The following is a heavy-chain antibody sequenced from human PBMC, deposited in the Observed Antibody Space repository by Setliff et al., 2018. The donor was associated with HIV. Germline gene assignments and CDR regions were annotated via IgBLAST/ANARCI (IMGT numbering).Heavy chain of an antibody. CDR2: THASGTT. V-gene: IGHV4-4*07. D-gene: IGHD2-21*02. CDR3: ARQTATGTSATFDS. Sequence: TSETLSLPCPVSGVSISGDFWTWIRQPAGEGLEWIGRTHASGTTQCEPSLKNRCSMSIDTPKNQFSLKLSSVTAADTAVYYCARQTATGTSATFDSWGQGSLVTVSS. CDR1: GVSISGDF. J-gene: IGHJ4*02.